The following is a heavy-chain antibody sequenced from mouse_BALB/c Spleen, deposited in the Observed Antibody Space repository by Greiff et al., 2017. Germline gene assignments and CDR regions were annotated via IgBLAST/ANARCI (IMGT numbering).Heavy chain of an antibody. D-gene: IGHD1-1*01. J-gene: IGHJ2*01. CDR1: GFSLTSYG. CDR3: ARTYYGSSYYFDY. CDR2: IWSGGST. V-gene: IGHV2-2*02. Sequence: VKLVESGPGLVQPSQSLSITCTVSGFSLTSYGVHWVRQSPGKGLEWLGVIWSGGSTDYNAAFISRLSISKDNSKSQVFFKMNSLQANDTAIYYCARTYYGSSYYFDYWGQGTTLTVSS.